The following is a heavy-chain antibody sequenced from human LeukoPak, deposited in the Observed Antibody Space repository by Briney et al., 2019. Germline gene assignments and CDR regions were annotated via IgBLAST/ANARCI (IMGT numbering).Heavy chain of an antibody. Sequence: GGSLRLSCGASGFTFSSYGMSWVRQAPGKGLEWVSAISGSGGSTYYADSVKGRFTISRDNSKNTLYLQMNSLRAEDTAVYYCARRYDSSGYYNYYYYMDVWGKGTTVTVSS. V-gene: IGHV3-23*01. J-gene: IGHJ6*03. D-gene: IGHD3-22*01. CDR3: ARRYDSSGYYNYYYYMDV. CDR1: GFTFSSYG. CDR2: ISGSGGST.